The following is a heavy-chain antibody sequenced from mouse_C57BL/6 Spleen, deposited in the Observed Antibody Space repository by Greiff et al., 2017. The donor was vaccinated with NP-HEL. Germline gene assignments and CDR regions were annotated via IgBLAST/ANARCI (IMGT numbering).Heavy chain of an antibody. D-gene: IGHD4-1*01. J-gene: IGHJ1*03. V-gene: IGHV5-17*01. CDR3: ARGRNWGYFDV. CDR1: GFTFSDYG. Sequence: VQLKESGGGLVKPGGSLKLSCAASGFTFSDYGMHWVRQAPEKGLEWVAYISSGSSTIYYADTVKGRFTISRDNAKNTLFLQMTSLRSEDTAMYYCARGRNWGYFDVWGTGTTVTVSS. CDR2: ISSGSSTI.